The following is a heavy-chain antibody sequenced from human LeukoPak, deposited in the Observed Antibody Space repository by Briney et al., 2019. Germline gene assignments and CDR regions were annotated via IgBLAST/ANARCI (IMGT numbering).Heavy chain of an antibody. CDR3: ARASGGTLNY. V-gene: IGHV3-21*01. D-gene: IGHD3-10*01. CDR1: GFTFSTYA. Sequence: PGGSLRLSCAASGFTFSTYAVNWVRQAPGKGLEWVSSISSSSSYIYYADSVKGRFTISRDNAKNSLYLQMNSLRAEDTAVYYCARASGGTLNYWGQGTLVTVSS. CDR2: ISSSSSYI. J-gene: IGHJ4*02.